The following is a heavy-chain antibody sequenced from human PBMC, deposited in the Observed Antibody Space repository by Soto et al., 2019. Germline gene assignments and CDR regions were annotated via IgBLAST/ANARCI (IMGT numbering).Heavy chain of an antibody. Sequence: QVQLQESGPGLVKPSETLSLTCTVSGGSISSYYWSWIRQPPGKGLEWIGYIYYSGSTNYNPSLKSRVTISVDTSKNQFSLKLSSVTAADTAVYYCAGSKIGIAVAGGIDYWGQGTLVTVSS. CDR2: IYYSGST. CDR1: GGSISSYY. V-gene: IGHV4-59*01. D-gene: IGHD6-19*01. CDR3: AGSKIGIAVAGGIDY. J-gene: IGHJ4*02.